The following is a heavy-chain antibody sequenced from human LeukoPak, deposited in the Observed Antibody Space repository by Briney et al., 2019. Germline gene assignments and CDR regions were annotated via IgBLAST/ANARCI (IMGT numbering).Heavy chain of an antibody. CDR1: GFAFSSYA. J-gene: IGHJ5*02. CDR2: ISGSGGST. CDR3: AKDPYYYDSSGCYH. V-gene: IGHV3-23*01. Sequence: GGSLRLSCAASGFAFSSYAMSWVRQAPGKGLEWVSAISGSGGSTYYADSVKGRFTISRDNSKNTLYLQMNSLRAEDTAVYYCAKDPYYYDSSGCYHWGQGTLVTVSS. D-gene: IGHD3-22*01.